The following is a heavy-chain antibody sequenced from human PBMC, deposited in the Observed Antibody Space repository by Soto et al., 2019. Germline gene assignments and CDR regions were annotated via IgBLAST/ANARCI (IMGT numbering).Heavy chain of an antibody. Sequence: SETLSLTCAVYGGSFSGYYWSWIRQPPGKGLEWIGEINHSGSTNYNPSLKSRVTISVDTSKNQFSLKLSSVTAADTAVYYCARGSGWSPIIDYWGQGTLVSVSS. D-gene: IGHD6-19*01. CDR2: INHSGST. J-gene: IGHJ4*02. CDR3: ARGSGWSPIIDY. CDR1: GGSFSGYY. V-gene: IGHV4-34*01.